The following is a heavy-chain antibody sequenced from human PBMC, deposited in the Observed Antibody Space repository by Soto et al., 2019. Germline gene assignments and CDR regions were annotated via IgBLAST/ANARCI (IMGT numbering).Heavy chain of an antibody. D-gene: IGHD3-10*01. Sequence: QVQLEQSAPEVKKPGASVKVSCKASGYTFSTYGISWVRQAPGQGLEWMGWINTHNGNTNYAQNLQGRVTMTADTSTSTAYMELRSLRSDDTAVYYCTRKGSAPYYYYGMDVWGQGTTVTVSS. CDR2: INTHNGNT. V-gene: IGHV1-18*01. CDR3: TRKGSAPYYYYGMDV. J-gene: IGHJ6*02. CDR1: GYTFSTYG.